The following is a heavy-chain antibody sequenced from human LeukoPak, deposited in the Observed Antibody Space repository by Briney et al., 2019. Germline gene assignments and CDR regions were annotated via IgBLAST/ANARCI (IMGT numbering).Heavy chain of an antibody. D-gene: IGHD3-10*01. CDR3: ARGDMVRGKESPDY. CDR1: GFTFSSYS. Sequence: GGSLRLSCAASGFTFSSYSMNWVRQAPGKGLEWVSSISSSSSYIYYADSVKGRFTISRDNAKNSLYLQMNSLRAEDTAVYYCARGDMVRGKESPDYWGQGTLVTVSS. CDR2: ISSSSSYI. J-gene: IGHJ4*02. V-gene: IGHV3-21*01.